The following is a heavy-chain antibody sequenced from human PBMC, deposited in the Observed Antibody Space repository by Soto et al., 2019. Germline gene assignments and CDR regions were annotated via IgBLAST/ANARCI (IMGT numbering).Heavy chain of an antibody. V-gene: IGHV1-18*01. CDR3: AREIPETYNFDY. J-gene: IGHJ4*02. CDR1: GYTFTSYG. Sequence: ASVKVSCKASGYTFTSYGISWVRQAPGQGLEWMGWISAYNGNTNYAQKLQGRVTMTTDTSTSTAYMELRSLRSEDTAVYYCAREIPETYNFDYWGQGTLVTVSS. CDR2: ISAYNGNT.